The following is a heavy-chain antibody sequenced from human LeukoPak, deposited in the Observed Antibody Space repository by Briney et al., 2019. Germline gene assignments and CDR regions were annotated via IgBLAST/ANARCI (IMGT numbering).Heavy chain of an antibody. CDR3: VGGYGGDY. D-gene: IGHD5-12*01. V-gene: IGHV3-74*01. CDR1: GFTFSTHW. Sequence: GGSLRLSCAASGFTFSTHWMYWVRQAPGKELVWVSRISGDGSGTSYADSVKGRFTISRDNAKDTLYLQMTSLRVEDTAVYYCVGGYGGDYWGQGTLVTVTS. J-gene: IGHJ4*02. CDR2: ISGDGSGT.